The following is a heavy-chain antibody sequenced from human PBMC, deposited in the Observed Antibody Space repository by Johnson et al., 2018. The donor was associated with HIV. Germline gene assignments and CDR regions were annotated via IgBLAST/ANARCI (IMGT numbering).Heavy chain of an antibody. CDR3: AKEGGELLLDAFDI. CDR2: ISYDGSSK. CDR1: GFGFSTYG. D-gene: IGHD1-26*01. J-gene: IGHJ3*02. V-gene: IGHV3-30*18. Sequence: QMLLVESGGGVVQPGRSLRASCAASGFGFSTYGMHWVRQAPGKGLEWVAVISYDGSSKFYADSVKGRFTISRDNSKNTLYLQMNSLRAEDTAVYYCAKEGGELLLDAFDIWGQGTMVTVSS.